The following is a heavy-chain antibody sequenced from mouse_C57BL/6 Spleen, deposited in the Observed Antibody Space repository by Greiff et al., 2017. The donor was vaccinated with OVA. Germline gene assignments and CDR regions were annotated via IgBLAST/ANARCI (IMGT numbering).Heavy chain of an antibody. D-gene: IGHD3-2*02. Sequence: VQLVESGPGLVKPSQSLFLTCSITGFPITSGYYWIWIRQSPGKPLEWMGYITHSGETFYNPSLQSPISITRETSKNQFFLQLNSVTTEDTAMYYCAGDSSGYYYFDYWGQGTTLTVSS. CDR2: ITHSGET. CDR3: AGDSSGYYYFDY. J-gene: IGHJ2*01. V-gene: IGHV12-3*01. CDR1: GFPITSGYY.